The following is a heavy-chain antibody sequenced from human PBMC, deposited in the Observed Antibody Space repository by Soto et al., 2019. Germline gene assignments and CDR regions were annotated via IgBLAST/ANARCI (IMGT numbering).Heavy chain of an antibody. V-gene: IGHV1-69*06. CDR2: IIPIFGTA. CDR1: GGTFSSYA. D-gene: IGHD6-6*01. Sequence: QVQLVQSGAEVKKPGSSVKVSCKASGGTFSSYAISWVRQAPGQGLEWMGGIIPIFGTANYEQKFQGRVKICADKSTSTAYMELSSLRSEDTAVYYCERSGYSSSSDYYYYGMDVWGQGTTVTVSS. J-gene: IGHJ6*02. CDR3: ERSGYSSSSDYYYYGMDV.